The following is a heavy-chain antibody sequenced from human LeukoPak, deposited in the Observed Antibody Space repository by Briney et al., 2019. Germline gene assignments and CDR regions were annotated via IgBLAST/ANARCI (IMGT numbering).Heavy chain of an antibody. V-gene: IGHV5-10-1*01. CDR1: GYSFTSYW. CDR3: ARHPNYDSSGSRFDP. D-gene: IGHD3-22*01. CDR2: IDPSDSYT. Sequence: GESLKISRKGSGYSFTSYWISWVRQMPGKGPEWMGRIDPSDSYTNYSPSFQGHVTISADKSISTAYLQWSSLKASDTAMYYCARHPNYDSSGSRFDPWGQGTLVTVSS. J-gene: IGHJ5*02.